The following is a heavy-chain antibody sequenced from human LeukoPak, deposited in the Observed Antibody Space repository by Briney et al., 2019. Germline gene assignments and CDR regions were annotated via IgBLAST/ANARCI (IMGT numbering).Heavy chain of an antibody. Sequence: PGGSLRLSCPVSGIPLSNYGMSWVRRASGKGLERVPGIRGIGGSTNYADSVKGRFTISRDNAKNTLFLQMNSLRAEDTAVYFCAKRGVVIRVILVGFHKEAYYFDSWGQGALVTVSS. V-gene: IGHV3-23*01. J-gene: IGHJ4*02. CDR2: IRGIGGST. D-gene: IGHD3-22*01. CDR3: AKRGVVIRVILVGFHKEAYYFDS. CDR1: GIPLSNYG.